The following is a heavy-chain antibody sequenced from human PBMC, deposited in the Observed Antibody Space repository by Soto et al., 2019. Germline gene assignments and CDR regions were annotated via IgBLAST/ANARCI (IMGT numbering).Heavy chain of an antibody. CDR1: GGSISSGGYH. D-gene: IGHD4-17*01. J-gene: IGHJ4*02. Sequence: PSETLSLTCTVSGGSISSGGYHWSWIRQHPGKGLEWIGYIYYSGSTYYNPSLKSRVTISEDTSKNQFSLKLSSVTAADTAVYYCARDLHGDPYYWGQGTLVTVSS. V-gene: IGHV4-31*03. CDR2: IYYSGST. CDR3: ARDLHGDPYY.